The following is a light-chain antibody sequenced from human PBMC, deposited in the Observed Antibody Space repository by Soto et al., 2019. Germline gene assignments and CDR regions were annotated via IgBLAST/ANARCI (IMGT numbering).Light chain of an antibody. CDR1: TGAVTSGHY. J-gene: IGLJ1*01. V-gene: IGLV7-46*01. Sequence: QAVVTQEPSLTVSPGGTVTLTCGSSTGAVTSGHYPYWFQQKPGQAPRTLIYDTSNKHSWTPARFSGSLLGGKAALTLSGAQPEDEAEYYCLLSNSGARPGVFGTGTKVPVL. CDR2: DTS. CDR3: LLSNSGARPGV.